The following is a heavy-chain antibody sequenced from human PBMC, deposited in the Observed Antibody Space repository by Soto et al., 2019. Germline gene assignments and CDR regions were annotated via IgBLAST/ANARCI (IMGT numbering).Heavy chain of an antibody. Sequence: QVRLVESGGGVVQPGGSLRLSCAASGFDFSNYAMHWVRQAPGKGLEWVALVASDGGNKYYGDGVKGRFIISRDNSKSTLDLQMNSLRAEDTAVYFCALLEGGPQGNFDYWGQGILVTVSA. CDR2: VASDGGNK. CDR3: ALLEGGPQGNFDY. J-gene: IGHJ4*02. V-gene: IGHV3-30*03. D-gene: IGHD3-10*01. CDR1: GFDFSNYA.